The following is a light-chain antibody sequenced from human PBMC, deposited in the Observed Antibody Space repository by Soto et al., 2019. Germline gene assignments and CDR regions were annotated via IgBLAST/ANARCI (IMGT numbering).Light chain of an antibody. CDR3: SSSTNINTRACV. CDR2: EVT. Sequence: QSVLTQPASVSGSPGQSITISCTGTSGDIGSYNRVSWYKQYPGKAPKLIIYEVTDRPSGVSNRFYGSKSGNTASLTISGLQAEDEAEYYFSSSTNINTRACVFGSGTKGTVL. J-gene: IGLJ1*01. V-gene: IGLV2-14*01. CDR1: SGDIGSYNR.